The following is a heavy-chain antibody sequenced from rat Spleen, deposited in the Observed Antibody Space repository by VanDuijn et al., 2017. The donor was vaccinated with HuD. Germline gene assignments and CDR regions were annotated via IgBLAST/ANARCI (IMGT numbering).Heavy chain of an antibody. CDR1: GFSLTSDG. V-gene: IGHV2-15*01. CDR2: IWSGGST. D-gene: IGHD1-2*01. Sequence: QVQLKESGPGLVQPSQTLSLTCTVSGFSLTSDGVSWVRQPPGKGLEWIGAIWSGGSTDYNSALKSRLSVSRDTSKSQVLLKMNSLQTEDTAIYFCTRSGYYYSSYVPYFDYWGQGVMVTVSS. CDR3: TRSGYYYSSYVPYFDY. J-gene: IGHJ2*01.